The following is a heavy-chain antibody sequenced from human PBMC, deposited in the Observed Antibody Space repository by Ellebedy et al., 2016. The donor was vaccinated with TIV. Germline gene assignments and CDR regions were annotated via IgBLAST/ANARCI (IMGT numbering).Heavy chain of an antibody. Sequence: ASVKVSCXASGYTFTSYDINWVRQATGQGLEWMGWMNPNSGNTGYAQKFQGRVTMTRNTSISTAYMELSSLRSEDTAVYYCAREGLYCSSTSCYSYWFDPWGQGTLVTVSS. CDR2: MNPNSGNT. V-gene: IGHV1-8*01. J-gene: IGHJ5*02. CDR1: GYTFTSYD. CDR3: AREGLYCSSTSCYSYWFDP. D-gene: IGHD2-2*02.